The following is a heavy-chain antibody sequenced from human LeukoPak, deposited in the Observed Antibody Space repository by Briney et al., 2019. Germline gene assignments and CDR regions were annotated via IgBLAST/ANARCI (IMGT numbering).Heavy chain of an antibody. D-gene: IGHD5-24*01. CDR2: MKHDGIEK. J-gene: IGHJ4*02. V-gene: IGHV3-7*05. CDR3: AREGREGYNYPALDF. Sequence: QAGGSLRLSCVASGFSFGSYWMAWVRQAXGKGLEWVANMKHDGIEKYHVDSVKGRFTISRDNTKNSLYLHMSSLRVEDTAVYYCAREGREGYNYPALDFWGQGILVTVSS. CDR1: GFSFGSYW.